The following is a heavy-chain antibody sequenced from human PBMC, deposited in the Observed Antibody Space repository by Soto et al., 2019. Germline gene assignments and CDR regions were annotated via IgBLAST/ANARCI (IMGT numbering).Heavy chain of an antibody. J-gene: IGHJ3*01. D-gene: IGHD1-7*01. Sequence: EVQLVDSGGGLVQPGGSPRLSCAASEFTFRSYWMHWVRQSPGKGLVWVSRISGDGSSTNYADSVKGRFTISRDNAKNTVYLQIDSLRAEDTAVYYCARSLPGTYGAFDLWGQGTMVTVSS. CDR2: ISGDGSST. CDR3: ARSLPGTYGAFDL. V-gene: IGHV3-74*01. CDR1: EFTFRSYW.